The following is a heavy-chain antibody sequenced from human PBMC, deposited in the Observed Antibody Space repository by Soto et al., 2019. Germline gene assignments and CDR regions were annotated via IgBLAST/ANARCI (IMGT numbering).Heavy chain of an antibody. CDR1: GGTFSSYA. CDR2: IIPIFGTA. CDR3: ARGAGPDLVAYDEGYYFDY. V-gene: IGHV1-69*06. J-gene: IGHJ4*02. D-gene: IGHD5-12*01. Sequence: SVKVSCKASGGTFSSYAISWVRQAPGQGLEWMGGIIPIFGTANYAQKFQGRVTITADKSTSTAYMELSSLRSEDTAVYYCARGAGPDLVAYDEGYYFDYWGQGTLVPVSS.